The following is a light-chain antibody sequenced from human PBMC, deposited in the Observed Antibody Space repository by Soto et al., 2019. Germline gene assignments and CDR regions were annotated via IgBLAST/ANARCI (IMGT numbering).Light chain of an antibody. V-gene: IGLV2-14*03. J-gene: IGLJ3*02. CDR3: SSYTNTSTLV. CDR1: SSDVGAYNL. Sequence: QSALTQPASVSGSPGQSITISCTGTSSDVGAYNLVSWYQQHPGRAPKLFIFDVSDRPSGVSNRFSGSKSDNTASLTISGLQAEDEAFYYCSSYTNTSTLVFGGGTKVTVL. CDR2: DVS.